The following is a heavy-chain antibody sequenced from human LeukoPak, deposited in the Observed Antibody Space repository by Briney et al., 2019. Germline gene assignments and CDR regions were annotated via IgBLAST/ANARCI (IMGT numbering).Heavy chain of an antibody. V-gene: IGHV1-46*01. CDR2: INPSGGST. Sequence: GASVKVSCKASGYTFTSYYMHWVRQAPGQGLEWMGIINPSGGSTSYAQKFQGRVTMTRDTSTSTAYMELRSLRSDDTAVYYCARSVFLSSSWYSYFDYWGQGTLVTVSS. CDR1: GYTFTSYY. J-gene: IGHJ4*02. D-gene: IGHD6-13*01. CDR3: ARSVFLSSSWYSYFDY.